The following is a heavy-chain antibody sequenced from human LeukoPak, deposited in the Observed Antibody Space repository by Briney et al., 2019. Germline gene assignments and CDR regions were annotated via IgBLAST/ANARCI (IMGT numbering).Heavy chain of an antibody. CDR3: ATAMVRGVMHDYYYYGMDV. J-gene: IGHJ6*02. V-gene: IGHV5-51*01. Sequence: GESLKISCKGSGYSFTSYWIGWVRQMPGKGLERMGIIYPGDSDTRYSPSFQGQVTISADKSISTAYLQWSSLKASDTAMYYCATAMVRGVMHDYYYYGMDVWGQGTTVTVSS. D-gene: IGHD3-10*01. CDR1: GYSFTSYW. CDR2: IYPGDSDT.